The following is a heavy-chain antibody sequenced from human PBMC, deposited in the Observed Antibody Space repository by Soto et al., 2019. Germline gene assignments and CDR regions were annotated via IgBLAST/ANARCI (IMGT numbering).Heavy chain of an antibody. V-gene: IGHV4-34*01. D-gene: IGHD6-19*01. J-gene: IGHJ6*02. CDR1: GGSFSGYY. CDR2: INHSGST. Sequence: SETLSLTCAVYGGSFSGYYWSWIRQPPGKGLEWIGEINHSGSTNYNPSLKSRVTISVDTSKNQFSLKLGSVTAADTAVYYCARSLRRYSSGWYYYYYGMDVWGQGTTVTVSS. CDR3: ARSLRRYSSGWYYYYYGMDV.